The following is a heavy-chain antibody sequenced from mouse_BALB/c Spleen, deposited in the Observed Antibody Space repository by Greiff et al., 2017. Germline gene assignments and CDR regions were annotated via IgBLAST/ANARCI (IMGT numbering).Heavy chain of an antibody. V-gene: IGHV5-9-3*01. Sequence: EVQLVESGGGLVKPGGSLKLSCAASGFTFSSYAMSWVRQTPEKRLEWVATISSGGSYTYYPDSVKGRFTISRDNAKNTLYLQMSSLRSEDTAMYYCARQDYYGSEVDYWGQGTTLTVSS. CDR1: GFTFSSYA. CDR2: ISSGGSYT. CDR3: ARQDYYGSEVDY. J-gene: IGHJ2*01. D-gene: IGHD1-1*01.